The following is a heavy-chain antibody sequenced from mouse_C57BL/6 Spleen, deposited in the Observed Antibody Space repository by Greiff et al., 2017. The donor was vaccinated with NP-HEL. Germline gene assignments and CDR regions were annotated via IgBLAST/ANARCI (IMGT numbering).Heavy chain of an antibody. V-gene: IGHV1-82*01. CDR2: IYPGDGDT. D-gene: IGHD1-2*01. CDR1: GYAFSSSW. Sequence: VQLQQSGPELVKPGASVKISCKASGYAFSSSWMNWVKQRPGKGLEWIGRIYPGDGDTNYNGKLKGKATLTADKSSSTAYMQLSSLTSEDSAVYFCARDYGPDYWGQGTTLTVSS. CDR3: ARDYGPDY. J-gene: IGHJ2*01.